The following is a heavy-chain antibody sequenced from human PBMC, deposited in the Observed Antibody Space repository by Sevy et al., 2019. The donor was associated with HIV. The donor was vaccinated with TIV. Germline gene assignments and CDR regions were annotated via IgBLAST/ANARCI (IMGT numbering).Heavy chain of an antibody. J-gene: IGHJ3*02. D-gene: IGHD3-10*01. CDR3: ASLFTGSGTYYNIAFDT. CDR2: IKEDVSEK. CDR1: GFTFSRYW. V-gene: IGHV3-7*03. Sequence: GGSLRLSCTASGFTFSRYWMSWVRQAPGKGLEWVANIKEDVSEKNYVDSVKGRFTISRDNADDSLFLQMSSLRAEDTAVYYCASLFTGSGTYYNIAFDTWGQGTMVTVSS.